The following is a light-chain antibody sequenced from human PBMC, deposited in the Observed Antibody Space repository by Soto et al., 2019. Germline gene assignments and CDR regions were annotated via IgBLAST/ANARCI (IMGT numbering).Light chain of an antibody. J-gene: IGKJ1*01. CDR3: QHYNSYSEA. V-gene: IGKV1-5*03. Sequence: DIQMTLSPSTLSGSVVDSAPLICRARQTISSWLAWYQQKPGKAPKLLIYKASTLKSGVPSRFSGSGSGTEFTLTISSLQPDDFATYYCQHYNSYSEAFGQGTKVDIK. CDR2: KAS. CDR1: QTISSW.